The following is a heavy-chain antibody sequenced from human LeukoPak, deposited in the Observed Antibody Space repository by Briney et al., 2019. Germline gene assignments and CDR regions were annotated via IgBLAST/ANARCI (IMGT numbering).Heavy chain of an antibody. CDR2: ISSSSSDT. CDR3: ARDFIHRSGEADY. Sequence: GGSMRLSWAAAGFTFSDYYMSWIRQAPGKGLEWVSYISSSSSDTNYADSVKGRFTISRDNVKKSLYLQMNSLRAEDTAVYYCARDFIHRSGEADYWGQGTLVTVCS. J-gene: IGHJ4*02. D-gene: IGHD3-22*01. CDR1: GFTFSDYY. V-gene: IGHV3-11*05.